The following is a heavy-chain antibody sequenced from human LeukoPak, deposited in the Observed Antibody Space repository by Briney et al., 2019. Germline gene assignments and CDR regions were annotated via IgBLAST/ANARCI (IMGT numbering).Heavy chain of an antibody. CDR3: ARQGNVWGSYRHPFDY. V-gene: IGHV4-39*01. CDR1: GGSISSGSDH. J-gene: IGHJ4*02. Sequence: SETLSLTCTVSGGSISSGSDHWGWIRQPPGKGLEWIGIISYSGTTYYNPSLKSRVTISVDTSKNQFSLKLSSVSAADTSVYYCARQGNVWGSYRHPFDYWGQGTLVTVSS. CDR2: ISYSGTT. D-gene: IGHD3-16*02.